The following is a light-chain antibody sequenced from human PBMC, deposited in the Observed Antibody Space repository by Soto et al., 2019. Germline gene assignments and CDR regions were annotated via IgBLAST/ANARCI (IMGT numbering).Light chain of an antibody. CDR2: DVN. CDR1: SSDIGTYNL. J-gene: IGLJ2*01. CDR3: CSYAASYTP. Sequence: QPVLTQPRSVSGSPGQSVTISCTGASSDIGTYNLVSWYQQRPGKAPKLLIYDVNKRPSGVPDRFSGSKSGNTASLTISGLQADDEADYYCCSYAASYTPFGGGTQLTVL. V-gene: IGLV2-11*01.